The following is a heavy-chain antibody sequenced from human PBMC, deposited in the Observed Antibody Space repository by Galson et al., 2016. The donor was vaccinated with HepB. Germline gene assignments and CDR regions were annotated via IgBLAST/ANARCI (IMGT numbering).Heavy chain of an antibody. D-gene: IGHD6-13*01. CDR2: IDPSDSDT. J-gene: IGHJ4*02. CDR1: GYSFTSYW. Sequence: QSGAEVKKPGESLRISCKGSGYSFTSYWITWVRQMPGKGLEWLGTIDPSDSDTKYSPSFQGHVTLSAEKSINTAYLQWGSLKASDTAMYYCARRPPGIDALNYWGQGTLVTVSS. CDR3: ARRPPGIDALNY. V-gene: IGHV5-10-1*01.